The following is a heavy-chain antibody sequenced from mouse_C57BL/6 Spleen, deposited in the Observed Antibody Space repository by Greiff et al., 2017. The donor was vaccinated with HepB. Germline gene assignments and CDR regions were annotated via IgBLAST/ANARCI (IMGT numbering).Heavy chain of an antibody. CDR1: GFTFSDAW. Sequence: EVKLVESGGGLVQPGGSMKLSCAASGFTFSDAWMDWVRQSPEKGLEWVAEIRNKANNHATYYAESVKGRFTISRDDSKSSVYLQMNSLRAEDAGIYYCTRPAYYDYAYAMDYWGQGTSVTVSS. V-gene: IGHV6-6*01. J-gene: IGHJ4*01. CDR3: TRPAYYDYAYAMDY. D-gene: IGHD2-4*01. CDR2: IRNKANNHAT.